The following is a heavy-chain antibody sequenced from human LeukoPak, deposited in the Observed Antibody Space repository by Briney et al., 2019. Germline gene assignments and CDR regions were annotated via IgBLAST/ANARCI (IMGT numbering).Heavy chain of an antibody. J-gene: IGHJ4*02. CDR2: ISSNGGST. CDR1: GFTFSSYA. CDR3: ARENTFFDL. Sequence: GGSLRLSCAASGFTFSSYAMHWVRQAPGKGLEYVSTISSNGGSTYYADSVKGRFIISRDNSKNTLYLQMGSLRAEDMAVFYCARENTFFDLWGQGSLVTVSS. V-gene: IGHV3-64*02.